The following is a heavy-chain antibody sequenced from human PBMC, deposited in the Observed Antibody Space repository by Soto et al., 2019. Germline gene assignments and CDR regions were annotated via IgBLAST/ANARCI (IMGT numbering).Heavy chain of an antibody. CDR2: ISSNSAYI. CDR3: TRDASRDSSARGWFDP. V-gene: IGHV3-21*01. Sequence: PGGSLRLSFAASGFTFRSFTMNWVRQSPGEGQEWVSTISSNSAYIYYTDALRGRFTISRDNAKNSLHLQMNSLRAEDTAVYYCTRDASRDSSARGWFDPWGPGTLVTVSS. J-gene: IGHJ5*02. D-gene: IGHD6-13*01. CDR1: GFTFRSFT.